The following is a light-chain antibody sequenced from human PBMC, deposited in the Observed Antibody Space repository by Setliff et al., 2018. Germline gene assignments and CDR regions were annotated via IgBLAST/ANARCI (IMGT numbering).Light chain of an antibody. CDR3: CSYAGSYTYV. Sequence: QSALTQPASVSGSPGQSITISCTGTGSDIGGNNFVSWYQQHPGKAPKLMIYDVSKRPSGVSDRFSGSKSGNTASLTISGLQAEDESDYYCCSYAGSYTYVFGTGTKVTVL. J-gene: IGLJ1*01. CDR2: DVS. CDR1: GSDIGGNNF. V-gene: IGLV2-14*03.